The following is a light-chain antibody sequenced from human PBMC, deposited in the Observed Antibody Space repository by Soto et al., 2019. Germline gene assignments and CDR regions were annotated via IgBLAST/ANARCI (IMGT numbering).Light chain of an antibody. CDR3: QQYGDLVT. V-gene: IGKV3-20*01. Sequence: VLTRSPGTLTLSPGERATLSCRASQSVSSYLAWYQQRPGQAPRLLIYGASSRASGIPARFSGSGSGTDFTLTISKLEPEDFAVYYCQQYGDLVTFGHGTRLEIK. CDR2: GAS. J-gene: IGKJ5*01. CDR1: QSVSSY.